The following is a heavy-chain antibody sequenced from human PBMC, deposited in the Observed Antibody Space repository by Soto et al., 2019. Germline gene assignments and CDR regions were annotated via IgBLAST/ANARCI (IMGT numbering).Heavy chain of an antibody. V-gene: IGHV5-10-1*01. D-gene: IGHD3-22*01. J-gene: IGHJ4*03. CDR1: GYSFAGYW. Sequence: GESLKISCKGSGYSFAGYWITWVRQKPGKGLEWMGRIDPSDSQTYYSPSFRGHVTISVTKSITTVFLQWSSLRASDTAMYYCARQIYDSDTGPNFQYYFDSWGPGTTVTVSS. CDR3: ARQIYDSDTGPNFQYYFDS. CDR2: IDPSDSQT.